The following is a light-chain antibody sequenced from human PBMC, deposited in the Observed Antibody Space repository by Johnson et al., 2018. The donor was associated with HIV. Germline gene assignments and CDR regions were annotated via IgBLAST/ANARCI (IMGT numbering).Light chain of an antibody. J-gene: IGLJ1*01. V-gene: IGLV1-51*02. CDR2: EDN. CDR1: SSNIENYF. Sequence: TQPPSLSAAPGQRVSISCSGNSSNIENYFVSWYQQLPGAAPRLLIYEDNKRPSGIPDRFSGSKSGTSATLGITGLQTGDEADYYCGAWDSSLSAYVFGTGTKVTVL. CDR3: GAWDSSLSAYV.